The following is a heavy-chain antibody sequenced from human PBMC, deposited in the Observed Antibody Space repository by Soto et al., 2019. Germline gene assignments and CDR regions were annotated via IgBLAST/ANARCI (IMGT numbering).Heavy chain of an antibody. CDR1: GGSISSSSYY. Sequence: SETLSLTCTVSGGSISSSSYYWGWIRQPPGKGLEWIGSIYYGGSTYYNPSLKSRVTVSVDTSKNQFSLKLSSVTATDTAVYYCARTVYYYYMDVWGKGTTVTVSS. CDR3: ARTVYYYYMDV. V-gene: IGHV4-39*01. CDR2: IYYGGST. J-gene: IGHJ6*03.